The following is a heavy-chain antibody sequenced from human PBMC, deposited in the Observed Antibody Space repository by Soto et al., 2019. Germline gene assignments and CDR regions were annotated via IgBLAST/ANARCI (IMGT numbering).Heavy chain of an antibody. CDR1: GGSISSDY. V-gene: IGHV4-59*01. J-gene: IGHJ6*02. CDR2: MYNTGST. Sequence: PETLSLTCTGSGGSISSDYWSGIRQPPGKGLEWIGYMYNTGSTIYNPSLKSRVTISVDTSKNQFSLKLNSVTAADTAVHYCARDLWGYCGADCYPLDVWGQGTTVT. D-gene: IGHD2-21*02. CDR3: ARDLWGYCGADCYPLDV.